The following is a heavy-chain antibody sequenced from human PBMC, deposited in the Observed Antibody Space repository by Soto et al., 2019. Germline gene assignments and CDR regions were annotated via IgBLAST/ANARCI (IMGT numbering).Heavy chain of an antibody. CDR2: IKQDGSEK. Sequence: EVQLVESGGGLVQPGGSLRLSCTASGFTFSTYWMSWVRQAPGKGLXWVANIKQDGSEKYCVDSVKGRLTISRHNAKNSLYLQMNSLRVEDTAVYYCARGPAAAKYFYYGLDLWGQGTTVTVSS. CDR1: GFTFSTYW. CDR3: ARGPAAAKYFYYGLDL. D-gene: IGHD6-13*01. J-gene: IGHJ6*02. V-gene: IGHV3-7*05.